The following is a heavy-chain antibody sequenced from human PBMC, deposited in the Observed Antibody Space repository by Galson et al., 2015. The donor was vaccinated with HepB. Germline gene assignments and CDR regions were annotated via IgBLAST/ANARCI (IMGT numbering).Heavy chain of an antibody. Sequence: SLRLSCAASGFSLSNYGMNWVRQAPGKGLEWVSYISYSSNTIYYADSVKGRFTISRDNAKNSLYLQMDSLRAEDTAVYYCARWVLIHCGGDCHPGDCWGQGTLVTVSS. CDR1: GFSLSNYG. CDR2: ISYSSNTI. J-gene: IGHJ4*02. CDR3: ARWVLIHCGGDCHPGDC. V-gene: IGHV3-48*01. D-gene: IGHD2-21*01.